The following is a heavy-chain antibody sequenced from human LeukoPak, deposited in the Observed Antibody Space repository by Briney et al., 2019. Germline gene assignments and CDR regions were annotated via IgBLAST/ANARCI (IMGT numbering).Heavy chain of an antibody. CDR2: IYPGDSDT. D-gene: IGHD3-10*01. V-gene: IGHV5-51*01. CDR1: GYSFTSYW. CDR3: ARVQWFGELRDAFDI. Sequence: GESLKISCKGSGYSFTSYWIGWVRQMPGKGLEWMGIIYPGDSDTRYSPSFQGQVTISADKSISTAYLQWSSLKASDTAMYYCARVQWFGELRDAFDIWGQGTMVTVPS. J-gene: IGHJ3*02.